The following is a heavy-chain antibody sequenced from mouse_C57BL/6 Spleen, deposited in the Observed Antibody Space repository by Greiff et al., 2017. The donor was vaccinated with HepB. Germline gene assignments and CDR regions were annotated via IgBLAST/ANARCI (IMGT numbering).Heavy chain of an antibody. V-gene: IGHV10-1*01. CDR2: IRSKSNNYAT. Sequence: EVKLQESGGGLVQPKGSLKLSCAASGFSFNTYAMNWVRQAPGKGLEWVARIRSKSNNYATYYADSVKDRFTISRDDSESMLYLQMNNLKTEDTAMYYCVRQHEGQLTGTGFDYWGQGTTLTVSS. J-gene: IGHJ2*01. D-gene: IGHD4-1*01. CDR3: VRQHEGQLTGTGFDY. CDR1: GFSFNTYA.